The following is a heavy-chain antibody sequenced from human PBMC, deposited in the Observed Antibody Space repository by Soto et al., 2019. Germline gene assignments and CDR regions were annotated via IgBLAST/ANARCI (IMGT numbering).Heavy chain of an antibody. V-gene: IGHV1-58*01. CDR2: IDVGSANA. CDR3: AADVGVYIYGLARH. D-gene: IGHD4-17*01. J-gene: IGHJ4*02. CDR1: GFTFSSSA. Sequence: QMQLVQSGPEVTKPGTSVQFSCKTSGFTFSSSAVHWVRQARGHRLQWIGWIDVGSANANYAQMLQERVTISRDMSTSTAYMELSSLRPEDTAVYYCAADVGVYIYGLARHWGPGPLVTVSS.